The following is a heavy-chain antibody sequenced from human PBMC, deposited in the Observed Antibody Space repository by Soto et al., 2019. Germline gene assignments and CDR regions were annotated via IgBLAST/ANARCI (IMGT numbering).Heavy chain of an antibody. Sequence: ASVKVSCKASGYTFTSYYMHWVRQAPGQGLEWMGIINPSGGSTSYAQKFQGRVTMTRDTSTSTVYMELSSLRSEDTAVYYCARAHYDPRVDYYYYGMDVWGQGTTVTVSS. CDR1: GYTFTSYY. V-gene: IGHV1-46*01. CDR2: INPSGGST. D-gene: IGHD3-3*01. CDR3: ARAHYDPRVDYYYYGMDV. J-gene: IGHJ6*02.